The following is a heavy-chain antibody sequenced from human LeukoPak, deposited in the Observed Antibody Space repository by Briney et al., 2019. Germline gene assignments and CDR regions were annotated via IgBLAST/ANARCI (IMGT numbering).Heavy chain of an antibody. CDR3: ARDRAWNYFDY. CDR2: ISNDGSRK. Sequence: GGSLRLSCAPSGFTFSRHGMHRVRQAPGKGLEWVAIISNDGSRKYYAHSVEGRFTISRDNSKNTLYLQMDSLRAEDTAVYYCARDRAWNYFDYWGQGTLVTVSS. D-gene: IGHD3-3*01. J-gene: IGHJ4*02. CDR1: GFTFSRHG. V-gene: IGHV3-30*03.